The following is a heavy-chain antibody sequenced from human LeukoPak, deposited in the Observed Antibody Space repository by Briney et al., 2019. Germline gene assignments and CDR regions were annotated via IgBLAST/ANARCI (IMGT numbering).Heavy chain of an antibody. J-gene: IGHJ4*02. CDR2: IFYSGST. CDR3: ARLRLVNYFDY. D-gene: IGHD6-19*01. Sequence: PSETLSLTCTVSGGSISSSNYYWGWIRQPPGKGLEWIGSIFYSGSTYYNPSLKSRVTISVDTSKNQFSLKLSSVTAADTAVYYCARLRLVNYFDYWGQGTLVTVSS. CDR1: GGSISSSNYY. V-gene: IGHV4-39*01.